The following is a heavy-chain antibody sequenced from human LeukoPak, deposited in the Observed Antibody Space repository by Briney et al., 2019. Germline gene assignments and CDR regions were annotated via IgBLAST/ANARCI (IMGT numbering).Heavy chain of an antibody. Sequence: GGSLRLSCAVSGFTFGNYAMSWVRQAPGKGLEWVSAITGNGGSTYYADSVKGRFTISRDNSENTLYLQMNSLRAEDTAVYYCAKGPYGSGKYLYFEYWGQGTLVTVSS. D-gene: IGHD3-10*01. CDR1: GFTFGNYA. CDR3: AKGPYGSGKYLYFEY. V-gene: IGHV3-23*01. J-gene: IGHJ4*02. CDR2: ITGNGGST.